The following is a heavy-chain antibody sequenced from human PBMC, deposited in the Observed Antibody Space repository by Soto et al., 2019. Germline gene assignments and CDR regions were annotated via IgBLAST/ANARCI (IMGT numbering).Heavy chain of an antibody. D-gene: IGHD3-22*01. Sequence: EVQLVESGGGLVQPGGSLRLSCAASGFTFSSYSMNWVRQAPGKGLEWVSYISSSSSTIYYADSVKGRFTISRDNAKNSLYLQMNSLRDEDTAVYYCARDATMIVSYYYYYGMDVWGQGTTVTVSS. CDR3: ARDATMIVSYYYYYGMDV. J-gene: IGHJ6*02. CDR2: ISSSSSTI. CDR1: GFTFSSYS. V-gene: IGHV3-48*02.